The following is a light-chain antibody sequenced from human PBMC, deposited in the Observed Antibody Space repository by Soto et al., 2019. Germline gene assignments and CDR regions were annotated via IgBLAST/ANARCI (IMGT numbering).Light chain of an antibody. CDR2: AAS. CDR1: QSINRY. J-gene: IGKJ2*01. V-gene: IGKV1-39*01. CDR3: QQSYSAPYT. Sequence: DIQMTQSPSSLSASVGDRVTITCRAGQSINRYLNWYQQKPGKAPKLLIYAASNLQSGVPSRFSGSGSGADFTLTISSLQPEDFATFYCQQSYSAPYTFGQGTKLEIK.